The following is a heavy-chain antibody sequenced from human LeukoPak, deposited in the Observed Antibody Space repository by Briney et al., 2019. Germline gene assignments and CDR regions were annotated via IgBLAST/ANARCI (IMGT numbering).Heavy chain of an antibody. Sequence: PGGSLRLSCAASGFTFSSYSMNWVRQAPGKGLEWVSYISSSSSTKYYADSVKGRFTISRDNAKNSLYLQMNNPRAEDTAVYYCARDSDCSSTSCYNAFDIWGQGTMVTVSS. V-gene: IGHV3-48*04. D-gene: IGHD2-2*02. J-gene: IGHJ3*02. CDR3: ARDSDCSSTSCYNAFDI. CDR2: ISSSSSTK. CDR1: GFTFSSYS.